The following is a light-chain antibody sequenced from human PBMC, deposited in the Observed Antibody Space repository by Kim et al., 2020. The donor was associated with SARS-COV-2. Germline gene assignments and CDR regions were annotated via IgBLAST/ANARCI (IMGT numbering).Light chain of an antibody. J-gene: IGLJ2*01. Sequence: PGKTARITCDGANIGTNSLHWYQQKAGQAPVLVIHYDRDRPSGIPERFSGSKSGDTATLAISRVEAGDEADYYCQVWDSTTDHAVFGGGTQLTVL. CDR2: YDR. CDR1: NIGTNS. V-gene: IGLV3-21*04. CDR3: QVWDSTTDHAV.